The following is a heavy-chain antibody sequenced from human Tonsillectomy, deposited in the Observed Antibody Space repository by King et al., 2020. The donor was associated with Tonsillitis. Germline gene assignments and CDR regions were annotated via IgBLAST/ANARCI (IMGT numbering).Heavy chain of an antibody. CDR3: ARGLTYWTGSPWDDYTFMDV. CDR2: MNPDSGYT. Sequence: VQLVESGAEVKKPGASVKVSCKASGYTFTSYDINWVRQATGQGLEWLGRMNPDSGYTDYAQKFQGRVTMTRNTSISTAYMELSSLRSEDTAVYYCARGLTYWTGSPWDDYTFMDVWGKGTTVTVSS. CDR1: GYTFTSYD. V-gene: IGHV1-8*01. D-gene: IGHD3/OR15-3a*01. J-gene: IGHJ6*03.